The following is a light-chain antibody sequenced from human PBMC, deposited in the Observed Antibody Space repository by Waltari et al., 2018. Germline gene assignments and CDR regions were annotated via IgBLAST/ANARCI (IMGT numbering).Light chain of an antibody. CDR2: AAS. J-gene: IGKJ1*01. Sequence: DIQMTQYPSSLSASVGDRVTITCRASQSISTYLNWYQQKPRKAPRLLIYAASSLQSGVPSRFSGSGSGTDFTLTISSLQPEDFATYYCQQSYSTPGTFGQGTKVEIK. V-gene: IGKV1-39*01. CDR3: QQSYSTPGT. CDR1: QSISTY.